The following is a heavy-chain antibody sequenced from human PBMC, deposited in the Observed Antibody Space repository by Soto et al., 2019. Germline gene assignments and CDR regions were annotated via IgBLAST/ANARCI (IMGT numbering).Heavy chain of an antibody. D-gene: IGHD5-12*01. Sequence: QVQLQESGPGLVKPSQTLSLTCTVSGGTISSGGYYWSWIRQHPGKGLEWIGYIYYSGSTYYNPSLKSRVTISVDTSKNQFSLKLGYVTAADTAVYYGARESGYSGYEGGMEVWGQGTTVTVSS. CDR1: GGTISSGGYY. CDR3: ARESGYSGYEGGMEV. V-gene: IGHV4-31*03. J-gene: IGHJ6*02. CDR2: IYYSGST.